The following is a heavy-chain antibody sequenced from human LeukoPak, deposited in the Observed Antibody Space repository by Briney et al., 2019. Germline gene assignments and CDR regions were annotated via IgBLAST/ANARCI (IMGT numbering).Heavy chain of an antibody. D-gene: IGHD5-12*01. CDR3: ARGPSGYHNT. CDR1: GFTFDDYT. J-gene: IGHJ4*02. Sequence: PGGSLRLSCAASGFTFDDYTMHWVRQAPGKGLEWVSGISWDGGSTYYADSVKGRFTISRDNSKNTLYLQMNSLRAEDTAVYYCARGPSGYHNTGGQGTLVTVSS. CDR2: ISWDGGST. V-gene: IGHV3-20*04.